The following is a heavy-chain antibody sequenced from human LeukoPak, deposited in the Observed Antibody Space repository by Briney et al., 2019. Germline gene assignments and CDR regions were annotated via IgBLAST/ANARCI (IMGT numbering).Heavy chain of an antibody. CDR2: MNPNSGKT. Sequence: ASVKVSCKASGYTFTSYDINWVRQATGQGLEWMGWMNPNSGKTGYAQKFQGRVTMTWVTSISTAYMELSSLRSEDTAIYYCARELRRDDCWGQGTLVTVSS. J-gene: IGHJ4*02. V-gene: IGHV1-8*01. CDR3: ARELRRDDC. CDR1: GYTFTSYD. D-gene: IGHD2-21*01.